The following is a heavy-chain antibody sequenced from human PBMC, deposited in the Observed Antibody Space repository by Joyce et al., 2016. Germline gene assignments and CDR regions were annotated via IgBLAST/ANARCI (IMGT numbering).Heavy chain of an antibody. CDR3: AKKRSSGASFMPSFDS. Sequence: QVQLVDSGGGVVQPGTSLRLSCAASGFTFSNYGMHWVRQAPGKGLEWVAFIWYDGISEYYADSVKGRFRISRDNSKNTLHLQMNSLRPEDTAVYYCAKKRSSGASFMPSFDSWGQGTLVSVSS. J-gene: IGHJ4*02. D-gene: IGHD2-2*01. CDR2: IWYDGISE. V-gene: IGHV3-30*02. CDR1: GFTFSNYG.